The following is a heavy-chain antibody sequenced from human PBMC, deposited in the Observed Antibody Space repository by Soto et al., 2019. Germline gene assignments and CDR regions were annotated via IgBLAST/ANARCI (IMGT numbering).Heavy chain of an antibody. Sequence: GGSLRLSCAASGFTFSSYAMSCLRQAPGKGLEWVSAISGSGGSTYYADSVKGRFTISRDNSKNTLYLQMNSLRAEDPAVYYCAKALNSPSDAFDIWGQGTMVTVSS. J-gene: IGHJ3*02. D-gene: IGHD1-1*01. V-gene: IGHV3-23*01. CDR2: ISGSGGST. CDR3: AKALNSPSDAFDI. CDR1: GFTFSSYA.